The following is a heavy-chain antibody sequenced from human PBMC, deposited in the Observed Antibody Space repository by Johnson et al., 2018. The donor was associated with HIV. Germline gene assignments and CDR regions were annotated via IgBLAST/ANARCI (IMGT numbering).Heavy chain of an antibody. CDR1: GFTFSSFG. Sequence: QVQLVESGGGVVQPGRSLRLSCATSGFTFSSFGMHWVRQAPGKGLEWVAVISYDGSNKYYADSVKGRFIISRDNSKNTLYLQMNSLRAEDTAVYYCARGGYYYDSYDAFDIWGQGTMVTVSS. CDR3: ARGGYYYDSYDAFDI. J-gene: IGHJ3*02. D-gene: IGHD3-22*01. CDR2: ISYDGSNK. V-gene: IGHV3-30*03.